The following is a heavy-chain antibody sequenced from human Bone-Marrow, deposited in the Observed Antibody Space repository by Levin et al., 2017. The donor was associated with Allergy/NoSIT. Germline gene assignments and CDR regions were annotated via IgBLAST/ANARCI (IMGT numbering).Heavy chain of an antibody. D-gene: IGHD3-3*01. CDR1: GFTFSSYS. CDR3: ASLDFAQDDAFDI. J-gene: IGHJ3*02. Sequence: GGSLRLSCAASGFTFSSYSMNWVRQAPGKGLEWVSYISSSSSTIYYADSVKGRFTISRDNAKNSLYLQMNSLRDEDTAVYYCASLDFAQDDAFDIWGQGTMVTVSS. V-gene: IGHV3-48*02. CDR2: ISSSSSTI.